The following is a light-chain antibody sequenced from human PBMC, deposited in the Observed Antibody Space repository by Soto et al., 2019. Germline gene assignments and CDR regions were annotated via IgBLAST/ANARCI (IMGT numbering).Light chain of an antibody. CDR1: SSNIGNNY. Sequence: QSVLTQAPSVSAAPGQRVTISCSGSSSNIGNNYVSWYQHLPGTAPKLLIYENNKRPSGIPDRFSGSKSGTSATLGITGLQTGDEADYYCGTWDSRLSAVVFGGGTQLTVL. V-gene: IGLV1-51*02. CDR3: GTWDSRLSAVV. J-gene: IGLJ2*01. CDR2: ENN.